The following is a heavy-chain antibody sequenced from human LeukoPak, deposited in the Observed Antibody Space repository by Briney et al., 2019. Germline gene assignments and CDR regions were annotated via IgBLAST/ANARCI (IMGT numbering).Heavy chain of an antibody. V-gene: IGHV3-23*01. J-gene: IGHJ1*01. D-gene: IGHD6-6*01. CDR2: ISGSGGST. Sequence: TGGSLRLSCAASGFNFSSYGMSWVRQASGKGLEWVSAISGSGGSTYYADSVKGRFTISRDNSKNTLYLQMNSLRAEDTAVYYCGKGSRDPPSLWGQGTLVTVSS. CDR1: GFNFSSYG. CDR3: GKGSRDPPSL.